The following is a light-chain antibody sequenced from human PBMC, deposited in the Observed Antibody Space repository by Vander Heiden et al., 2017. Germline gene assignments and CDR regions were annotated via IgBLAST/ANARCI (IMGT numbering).Light chain of an antibody. CDR1: ALPKQY. J-gene: IGLJ2*01. V-gene: IGLV3-25*03. Sequence: SYELTQPPSVPVSPGQTATITCPGDALPKQYAFWYQQKPGQAPLLVMYKDSERSSGIPDRFSGSSSGTTVTLTISGVQAEDEADYYCQSADSSGADVVFGGGTKLTVL. CDR3: QSADSSGADVV. CDR2: KDS.